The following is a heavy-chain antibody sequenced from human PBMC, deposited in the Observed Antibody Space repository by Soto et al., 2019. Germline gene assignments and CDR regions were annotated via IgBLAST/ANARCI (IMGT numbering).Heavy chain of an antibody. V-gene: IGHV1-46*01. J-gene: IGHJ4*02. Sequence: QVQLMQSGAEVKKPGASVKVSCKASGDTFTDYYIHWVRQAPGQGLEWMGTVNPSGGHTTYAQHFLGRGAXSXXXSXXTPYMELTSLTSDDTARYYCARGGHVVVVTAALDYWGQGTLVTVSS. CDR3: ARGGHVVVVTAALDY. D-gene: IGHD2-21*02. CDR2: VNPSGGHT. CDR1: GDTFTDYY.